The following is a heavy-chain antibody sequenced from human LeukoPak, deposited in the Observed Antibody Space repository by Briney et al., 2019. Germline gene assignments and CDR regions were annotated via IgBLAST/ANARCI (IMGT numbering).Heavy chain of an antibody. CDR1: GYTFTSYG. Sequence: ASVKVSCKASGYTFTSYGISWVRQAPGQGLEWMGWISAYNGNTNYAQKLQGRVTMTTDTSTSTAYMELSSLRSEDTAVYYCARDDITMVRGVARDYWGQGTLVTVSS. D-gene: IGHD3-10*01. CDR3: ARDDITMVRGVARDY. J-gene: IGHJ4*02. CDR2: ISAYNGNT. V-gene: IGHV1-18*01.